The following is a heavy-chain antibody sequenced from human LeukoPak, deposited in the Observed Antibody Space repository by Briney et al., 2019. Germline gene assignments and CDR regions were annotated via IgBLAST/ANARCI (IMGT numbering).Heavy chain of an antibody. CDR2: ISAGSSNT. Sequence: PGGSLRLSCSASGFIFASYGMNWVRQAPGKGLQWVSYISAGSSNTFYADSVKGRFTISRDDANNSLHLQMSSLSAEDTAVYYCARDAVQAGTPFYFDFWGQGAPVTVSS. CDR1: GFIFASYG. CDR3: ARDAVQAGTPFYFDF. D-gene: IGHD2-15*01. J-gene: IGHJ4*02. V-gene: IGHV3-48*01.